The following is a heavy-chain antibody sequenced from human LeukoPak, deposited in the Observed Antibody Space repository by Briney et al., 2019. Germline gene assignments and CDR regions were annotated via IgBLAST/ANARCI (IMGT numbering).Heavy chain of an antibody. CDR3: ARHTKYSSSSRVFDY. D-gene: IGHD6-6*01. Sequence: RGESLKISCKGSGYSFTNYWISWVRQMPGKGLEWMGIIYPGDSDTRYSPSFQGQVTITADKSISTAYLQWSSLKASDTAKYYCARHTKYSSSSRVFDYWGQGTLVTVSS. CDR2: IYPGDSDT. CDR1: GYSFTNYW. V-gene: IGHV5-51*01. J-gene: IGHJ4*02.